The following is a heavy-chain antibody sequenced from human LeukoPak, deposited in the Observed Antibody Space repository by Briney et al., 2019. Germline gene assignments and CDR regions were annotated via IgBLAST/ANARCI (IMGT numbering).Heavy chain of an antibody. CDR2: INHSGST. Sequence: PETLSLTCAVYGGSFSGYYWSWIRQPPGKGLEWIGEINHSGSTNYNPSLKSRVTISVDTSKNQFSLKLSSVTAADTAVYYCAYGGKLDYWGQGTLVTVSS. CDR3: AYGGKLDY. J-gene: IGHJ4*02. D-gene: IGHD4-23*01. V-gene: IGHV4-34*01. CDR1: GGSFSGYY.